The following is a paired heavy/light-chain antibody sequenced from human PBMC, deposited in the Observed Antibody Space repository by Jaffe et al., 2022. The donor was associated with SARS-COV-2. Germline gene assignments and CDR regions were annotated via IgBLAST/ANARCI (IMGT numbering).Light chain of an antibody. CDR2: RAS. V-gene: IGKV1-5*03. CDR3: QEYDTYSRS. Sequence: DIQMTQSPSTLSASLGDRVTITCRASQSVGDWLAWYQHRPGQAPNLLISRASNLEVGVPSRFSGRGSGTEFTLTISSLQPDDFATYYCQEYDTYSRSFGQGTKV. J-gene: IGKJ1*01. CDR1: QSVGDW.
Heavy chain of an antibody. Sequence: QVHLQVSGPGLVKPSETLSLTCSVSGYSISTAYYWGWIRQPPGRGLEWIGSRYHGGSTYKSTAVGSRVTMSVDTSKNQFSLKLSSVTAEDTAVYFCARGYFYDSAGYLSTRVPFDYWSQGNLVTVSS. CDR2: RYHGGST. D-gene: IGHD3-22*01. V-gene: IGHV4-38-2*02. J-gene: IGHJ4*02. CDR1: GYSISTAYY. CDR3: ARGYFYDSAGYLSTRVPFDY.